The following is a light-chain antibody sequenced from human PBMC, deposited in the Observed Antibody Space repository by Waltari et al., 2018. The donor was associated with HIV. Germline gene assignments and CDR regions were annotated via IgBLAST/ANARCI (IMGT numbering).Light chain of an antibody. CDR1: NNDVGGYYY. CDR2: DVN. J-gene: IGLJ2*01. Sequence: QSALTQPRSVSGSPGQSVTISCTGTNNDVGGYYYVSWYQHRPGEAPRLMIYDVNKRPSGVPDRFSGSKSGNTASLTISGFQADDEAQYYCCSYAGSNTPVLFGGGSQLTVL. CDR3: CSYAGSNTPVL. V-gene: IGLV2-11*01.